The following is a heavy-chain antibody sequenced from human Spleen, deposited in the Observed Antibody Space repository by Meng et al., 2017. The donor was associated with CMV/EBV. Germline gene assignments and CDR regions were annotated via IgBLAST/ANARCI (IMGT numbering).Heavy chain of an antibody. CDR2: ISSISSYI. D-gene: IGHD1-26*01. CDR1: GFTFSSYA. J-gene: IGHJ5*02. Sequence: VQLLVSGGGLGQPGGSLILSCAASGFTFSSYAMGWGSQAPGKGLKWVSSISSISSYIYYAYSVKCRFTISRDNAKNSLYLQMNSLRAEDTAVYYCARDSVRVGALDPWGQGTLVTVSS. V-gene: IGHV3-21*01. CDR3: ARDSVRVGALDP.